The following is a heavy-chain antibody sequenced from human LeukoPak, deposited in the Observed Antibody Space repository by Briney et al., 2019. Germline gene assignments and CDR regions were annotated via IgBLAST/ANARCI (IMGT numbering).Heavy chain of an antibody. CDR3: ARYYYDSSGYYKDAFDI. CDR1: GGSISSYY. CDR2: IYTSGST. Sequence: SETLSLTCTVSGGSISSYYWSWIRQPAGKGLEWIGRIYTSGSTNYNPSLKSRVTISVDTSKNQFSLKLSSVTAADTAVYYCARYYYDSSGYYKDAFDIWGQGTMVTVSS. J-gene: IGHJ3*02. V-gene: IGHV4-4*07. D-gene: IGHD3-22*01.